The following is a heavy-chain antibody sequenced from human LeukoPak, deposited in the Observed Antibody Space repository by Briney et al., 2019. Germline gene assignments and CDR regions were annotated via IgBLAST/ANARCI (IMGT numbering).Heavy chain of an antibody. Sequence: GRSLRLSCAASGFTFSSYAMHWVRQSLGKGLEWVAVMSYNGFNKYYADSVKGRFTISRDNSKNTLYLQMNSLRAEDTAVYYCAKTKGYSYGYYFDYLGQGTLVTVSS. CDR2: MSYNGFNK. CDR3: AKTKGYSYGYYFDY. V-gene: IGHV3-30*18. CDR1: GFTFSSYA. J-gene: IGHJ4*02. D-gene: IGHD5-18*01.